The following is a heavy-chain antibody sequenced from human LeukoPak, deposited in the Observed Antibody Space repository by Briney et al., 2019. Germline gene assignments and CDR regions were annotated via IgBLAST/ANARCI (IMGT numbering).Heavy chain of an antibody. Sequence: GGSLRLSCAASGFTFSNYAISWVRQAPGKGLEWVSTIGDSGGSTYYADSVKGRLTISRDNSRNTLYLQMNSLRAEDTAVYYCAKTLYGSGSYYYWGQGTLVTVSS. J-gene: IGHJ4*02. D-gene: IGHD3-10*01. V-gene: IGHV3-23*01. CDR1: GFTFSNYA. CDR2: IGDSGGST. CDR3: AKTLYGSGSYYY.